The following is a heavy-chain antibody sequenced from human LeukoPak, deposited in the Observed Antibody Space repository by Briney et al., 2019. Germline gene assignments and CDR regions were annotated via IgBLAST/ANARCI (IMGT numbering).Heavy chain of an antibody. D-gene: IGHD5-12*01. Sequence: ASVKVSCKASGGTFSSYAISWVRQAPGQGLEWMGGINPNSGGTNYAQKFQGRVTMTRDTSISTAYMELSRLRSDDTAVYYCARVGSGYDDNWFDPWGQGTLVTVSS. CDR3: ARVGSGYDDNWFDP. CDR2: INPNSGGT. V-gene: IGHV1-2*02. CDR1: GGTFSSYA. J-gene: IGHJ5*02.